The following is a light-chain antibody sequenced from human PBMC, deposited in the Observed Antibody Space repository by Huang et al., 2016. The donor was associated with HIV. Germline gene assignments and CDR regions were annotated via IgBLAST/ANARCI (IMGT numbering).Light chain of an antibody. CDR1: QSVSSN. CDR3: QQYNNWPPIT. Sequence: EIVMTQSPVTLSVSPGERATLSCSASQSVSSNLAWYQQQPGQAPRLRIYGASARATGVPARFSGSGSGTEFTLTISSLQSEDFALYYCQQYNNWPPITFGQGTRLEIK. V-gene: IGKV3-15*01. CDR2: GAS. J-gene: IGKJ5*01.